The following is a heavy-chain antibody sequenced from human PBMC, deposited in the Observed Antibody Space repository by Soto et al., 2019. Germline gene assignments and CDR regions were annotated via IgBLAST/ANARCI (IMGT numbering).Heavy chain of an antibody. Sequence: PSETLSLTCTVSGGSISSYYWSWIRQPPGKGLEWIGYIYYSGSTNYNPSLKSRVTISVDTSKNQFSLKLSAVTAADTAVYYCARHVPTYPFDYWGQGILVTVSS. V-gene: IGHV4-59*08. D-gene: IGHD2-2*01. CDR3: ARHVPTYPFDY. J-gene: IGHJ4*02. CDR1: GGSISSYY. CDR2: IYYSGST.